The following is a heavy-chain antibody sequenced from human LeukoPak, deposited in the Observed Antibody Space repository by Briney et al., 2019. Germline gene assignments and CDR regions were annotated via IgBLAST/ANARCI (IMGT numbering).Heavy chain of an antibody. CDR1: GFTFSSYA. CDR2: ISGSGDNT. CDR3: ARDRYCSSTSCYTGGFQH. V-gene: IGHV3-23*01. Sequence: GGSLRLSCAASGFTFSSYAMNWVRQAPGKGLEWVSAISGSGDNTYYADSVKGRFTISRDNSKSTVYLQMNSLRAEDTAVYYCARDRYCSSTSCYTGGFQHWGQGTLVTVSS. J-gene: IGHJ1*01. D-gene: IGHD2-2*02.